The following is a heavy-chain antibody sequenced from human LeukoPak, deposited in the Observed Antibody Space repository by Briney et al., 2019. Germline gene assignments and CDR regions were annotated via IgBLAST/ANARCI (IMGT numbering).Heavy chain of an antibody. V-gene: IGHV4-39*07. D-gene: IGHD3-10*01. Sequence: SETLSLTCTVSGGSISSSSYYWGWIRQPPGKGLEWIGEINHSGSTNYNPSLKSRVTISVDTSKNQFSLKLSSVTAADTAVYYCARELYYYGSGSHIGGPFDYWGQGTLVTVSS. CDR3: ARELYYYGSGSHIGGPFDY. CDR1: GGSISSSSYY. J-gene: IGHJ4*02. CDR2: INHSGST.